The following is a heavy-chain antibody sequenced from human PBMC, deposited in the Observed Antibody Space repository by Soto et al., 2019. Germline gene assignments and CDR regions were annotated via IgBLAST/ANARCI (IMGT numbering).Heavy chain of an antibody. CDR3: AREAYDFWSGYYTGFHYYYGMDV. CDR1: GFTFSSYS. Sequence: LRLSCAASGFTFSSYSMNWVRQAPGKGLEWVSSISSSSSYIYYADSVKGRFTISRDNAKNSLYLQMNSLRAEDTAVYYCAREAYDFWSGYYTGFHYYYGMDVWGQGTTVTVSS. CDR2: ISSSSSYI. J-gene: IGHJ6*02. V-gene: IGHV3-21*01. D-gene: IGHD3-3*01.